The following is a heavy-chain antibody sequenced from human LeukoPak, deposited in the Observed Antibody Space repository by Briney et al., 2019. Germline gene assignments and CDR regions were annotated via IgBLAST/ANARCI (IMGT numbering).Heavy chain of an antibody. CDR3: AREGSYTGSDTHDY. V-gene: IGHV5-51*01. Sequence: GESLKISCKTSGFSFTSYYIGWVRQMPGKGLEWMGIIYPGDSNARYGPSFQGQVTMSVDKSISTAYLQWSSLRASDTAMYYCAREGSYTGSDTHDYWGQGTLVTVPS. CDR2: IYPGDSNA. D-gene: IGHD2-15*01. J-gene: IGHJ4*02. CDR1: GFSFTSYY.